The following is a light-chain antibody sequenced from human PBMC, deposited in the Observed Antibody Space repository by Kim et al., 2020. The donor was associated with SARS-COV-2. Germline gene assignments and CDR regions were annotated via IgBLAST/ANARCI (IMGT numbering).Light chain of an antibody. CDR1: QSVDSF. CDR2: DAS. CDR3: QQRSDWPLT. J-gene: IGKJ4*01. V-gene: IGKV3-11*01. Sequence: EIVLTQSPDTLSLSPGERATLSCRASQSVDSFLAWYQQRPGQAPRLLIYDASNRATGVPGRFSGSGSGTDFTLAISSLEPEDFALYYCQQRSDWPLTFGGGTKVDIK.